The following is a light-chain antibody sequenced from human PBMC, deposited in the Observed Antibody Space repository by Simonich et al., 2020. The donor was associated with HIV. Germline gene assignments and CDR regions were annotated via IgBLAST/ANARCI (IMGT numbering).Light chain of an antibody. V-gene: IGKV3-15*01. CDR3: QQYNNWPQT. Sequence: EIVMTQFPATLSVSPGERATLSCTDSQRISSNLAWYQQKPGQAPRLLIYGASTRATGIPARFSGSGSGTDFTLTISSMQSEDFAIFYCQQYNNWPQTFGGGTKVEI. CDR1: QRISSN. J-gene: IGKJ4*01. CDR2: GAS.